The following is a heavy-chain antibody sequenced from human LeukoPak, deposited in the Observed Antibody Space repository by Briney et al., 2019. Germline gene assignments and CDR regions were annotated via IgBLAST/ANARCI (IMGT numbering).Heavy chain of an antibody. D-gene: IGHD3-22*01. CDR1: GDSISSGDYY. CDR3: ARAIRGYYFPSAFDI. J-gene: IGHJ3*02. CDR2: ISSSGST. V-gene: IGHV4-61*02. Sequence: SETLSLTCTVSGDSISSGDYYWSWVRQPAGKGLEWIGRISSSGSTNYKPSLKSRVTISVDTSKNQFSLTLSSVTAADTAVYYCARAIRGYYFPSAFDIWGQGTMVTVSS.